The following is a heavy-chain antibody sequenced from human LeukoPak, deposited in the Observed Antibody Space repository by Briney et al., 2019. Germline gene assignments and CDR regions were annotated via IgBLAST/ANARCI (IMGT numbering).Heavy chain of an antibody. J-gene: IGHJ6*03. Sequence: GESLKISCKGSGYSFSNSWIAWVRQMPGKGLEWMGIIYPGDSDTKYGPSFQGQVTISADKSISTAYLQWSSLKASDSAIYYCARKEYMDVWGEGTTVTVSS. CDR1: GYSFSNSW. CDR2: IYPGDSDT. V-gene: IGHV5-51*01. CDR3: ARKEYMDV.